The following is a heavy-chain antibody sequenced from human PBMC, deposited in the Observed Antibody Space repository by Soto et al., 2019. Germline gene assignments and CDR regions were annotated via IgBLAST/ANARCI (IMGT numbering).Heavy chain of an antibody. CDR2: IVVGSGNT. CDR3: AALFQDFWSGYYTPYFDY. Sequence: RASVKVSCKASGFTFTSSAVQWVRQARGQRLEWIGWIVVGSGNTNYAQKFQERVTITRDMSTSTAYMELSSLRSEDTAVYYCAALFQDFWSGYYTPYFDYWGQGTLVTVSS. CDR1: GFTFTSSA. V-gene: IGHV1-58*01. D-gene: IGHD3-3*01. J-gene: IGHJ4*02.